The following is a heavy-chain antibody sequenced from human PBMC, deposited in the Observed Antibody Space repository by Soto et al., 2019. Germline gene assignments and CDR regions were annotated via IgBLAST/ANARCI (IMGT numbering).Heavy chain of an antibody. CDR3: VKDRYIDY. Sequence: GSQTVLSSATEFTFTTSAMHWVRQAPGKGLEYVSSISHNGGFTYYPDSVKGRFTISRDNSKNTLYLQMSSLRAEDTAVYYCVKDRYIDYWGQGTLVTVSS. J-gene: IGHJ4*02. CDR1: EFTFTTSA. V-gene: IGHV3-64D*06. CDR2: ISHNGGFT.